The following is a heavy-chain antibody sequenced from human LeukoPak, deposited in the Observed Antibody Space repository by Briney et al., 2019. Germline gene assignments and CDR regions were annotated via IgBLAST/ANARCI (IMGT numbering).Heavy chain of an antibody. CDR1: GGSISSSSYY. CDR2: IYYSGST. CDR3: ARDQNSGSYVSYYYMDV. D-gene: IGHD1-26*01. J-gene: IGHJ6*03. Sequence: PSQTLSLTCTVSGGSISSSSYYWGWIRQPPGKGLEWIGSIYYSGSTYYNPSLKSRVTISVDTSKNQFSLKLSSVTAADTAVYYCARDQNSGSYVSYYYMDVWGKGTTVTVSS. V-gene: IGHV4-39*07.